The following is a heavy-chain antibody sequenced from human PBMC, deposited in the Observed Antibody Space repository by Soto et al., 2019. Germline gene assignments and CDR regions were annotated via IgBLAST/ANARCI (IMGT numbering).Heavy chain of an antibody. CDR1: GGTFSSYA. J-gene: IGHJ6*02. V-gene: IGHV1-69*13. CDR3: ARSSGDTAMVYYYYGMDV. D-gene: IGHD5-18*01. CDR2: IIPIFGTA. Sequence: ASVEVSCKASGGTFSSYAISWVRQAPGQGLEWMGGIIPIFGTANYAQKFQGRVTITADESTSTAYMELSSLRSEDTAVYYCARSSGDTAMVYYYYGMDVWGQGTTV.